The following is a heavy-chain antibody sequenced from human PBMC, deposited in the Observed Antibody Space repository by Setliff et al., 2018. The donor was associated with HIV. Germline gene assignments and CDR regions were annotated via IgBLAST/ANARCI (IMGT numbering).Heavy chain of an antibody. D-gene: IGHD3-10*01. CDR2: IDSSGTT. V-gene: IGHV4-30-4*07. Sequence: SETLSLTCGVYGDSITSGGYSWSWIRQPPGRGLEWIGRIDSSGTTDYKPSLKGRVAISVDTSRNQFSLRVTSVTAADTAVYFCARDRHSSGLGSYGPWGPGSLVTVSS. CDR1: GDSITSGGYS. CDR3: ARDRHSSGLGSYGP. J-gene: IGHJ5*02.